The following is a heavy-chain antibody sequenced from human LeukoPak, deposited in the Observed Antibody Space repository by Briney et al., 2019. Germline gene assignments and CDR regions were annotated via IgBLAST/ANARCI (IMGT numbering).Heavy chain of an antibody. D-gene: IGHD3-3*01. CDR1: GESFSAYY. CDR3: ARGLITIFGVVDY. Sequence: SETLSLTCALSGESFSAYYWTWIRQPPGKGLEWVGEINHDGTTNYNPSLESRVTMSVDTSKNQFSLKLSSVTAADTAMYYCARGLITIFGVVDYWGQGALVTVSS. J-gene: IGHJ4*02. V-gene: IGHV4-34*01. CDR2: INHDGTT.